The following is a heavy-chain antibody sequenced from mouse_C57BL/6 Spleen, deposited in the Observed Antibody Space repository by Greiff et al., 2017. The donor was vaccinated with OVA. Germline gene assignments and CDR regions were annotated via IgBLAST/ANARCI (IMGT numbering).Heavy chain of an antibody. CDR3: AREDGYEGAY. CDR1: GFTFTDYY. Sequence: EVKLVESGGGLVQPGGSLSLSCAASGFTFTDYYMSWVRQPPGKALAWLGFIRNIDNGYTTEYSASVKGRFTISRDKYKSILYLQMNALRAEDSATYYCAREDGYEGAYWGQGTLVTVSA. J-gene: IGHJ3*01. V-gene: IGHV7-3*01. D-gene: IGHD2-2*01. CDR2: IRNIDNGYTT.